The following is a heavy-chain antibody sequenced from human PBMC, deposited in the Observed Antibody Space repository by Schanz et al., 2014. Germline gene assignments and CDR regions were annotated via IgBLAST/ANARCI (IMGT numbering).Heavy chain of an antibody. CDR3: ARDSGSSSWYPSDY. CDR1: GDSIRSYY. Sequence: QVQLQESGPGLVKPSETLSLTCNVSGDSIRSYYWSWIRQPPGKGLEWIGYIYYSGATNYNPSLKSRVTLSVDTSKNQLSLKLTSVNAADTALYYCARDSGSSSWYPSDYWGQGTLVTVSS. J-gene: IGHJ4*02. V-gene: IGHV4-59*01. D-gene: IGHD6-13*01. CDR2: IYYSGAT.